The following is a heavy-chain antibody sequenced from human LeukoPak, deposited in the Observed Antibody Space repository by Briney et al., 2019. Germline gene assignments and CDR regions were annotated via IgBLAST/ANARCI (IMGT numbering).Heavy chain of an antibody. CDR3: ARASSGWYDY. CDR1: GFSFSNYA. Sequence: GGSLRLSCAASGFSFSNYAMHGVRQAPGKGLEYVSAISSNGGNTYYADSVKGRFTISRDNSKDTLYLQMGSLRTEDMAVYYCARASSGWYDYWGQGTLVTVSS. J-gene: IGHJ4*02. V-gene: IGHV3-64*02. D-gene: IGHD6-19*01. CDR2: ISSNGGNT.